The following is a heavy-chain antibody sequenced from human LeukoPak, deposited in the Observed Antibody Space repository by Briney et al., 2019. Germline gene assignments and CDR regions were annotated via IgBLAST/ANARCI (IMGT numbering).Heavy chain of an antibody. D-gene: IGHD4-23*01. CDR3: ARDMDVEDSGKYDY. CDR2: ISYDGSNK. Sequence: GGSLRLSCAASGFTFSSYAMHWVRQAPGKGLEWVAVISYDGSNKYYADSVKGRFTISRDNSKNTLYLQMNSLRAEDTAVYYCARDMDVEDSGKYDYWGQGTLVTVSP. V-gene: IGHV3-30*04. J-gene: IGHJ4*02. CDR1: GFTFSSYA.